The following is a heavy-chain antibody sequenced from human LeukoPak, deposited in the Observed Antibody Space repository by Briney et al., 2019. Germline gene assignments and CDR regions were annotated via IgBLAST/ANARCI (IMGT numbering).Heavy chain of an antibody. Sequence: ASVKVSCKASGYTFTSYDINWVRQATGQGLEWMGWMNPNSGNTGYAQKFQGRVTITRNTSISTAYMELSSLRAEDTAVYYCARDGLVTAHYYYMDVWGKGTTVTVSS. CDR3: ARDGLVTAHYYYMDV. J-gene: IGHJ6*03. V-gene: IGHV1-8*01. D-gene: IGHD2-21*02. CDR1: GYTFTSYD. CDR2: MNPNSGNT.